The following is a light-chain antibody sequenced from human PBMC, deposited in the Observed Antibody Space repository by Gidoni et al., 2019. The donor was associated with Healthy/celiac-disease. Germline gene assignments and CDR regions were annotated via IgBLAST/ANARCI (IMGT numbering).Light chain of an antibody. CDR1: QSVSSSY. CDR2: GAS. Sequence: IVFTQSSGTLSLSPGERATLSCRASQSVSSSYLAWYQQKPGQAPRLLIYGASSRDTGIPDRFSGSGSGTDFTLTISRLEPEDFAVYYCQQYGSSPLTFGGGTKVEIK. J-gene: IGKJ4*01. CDR3: QQYGSSPLT. V-gene: IGKV3-20*01.